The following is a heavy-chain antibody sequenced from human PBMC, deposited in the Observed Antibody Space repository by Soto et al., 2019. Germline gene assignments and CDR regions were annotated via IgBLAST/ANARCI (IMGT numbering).Heavy chain of an antibody. CDR3: ARPRSGSYYYGMDV. V-gene: IGHV1-8*02. J-gene: IGHJ6*02. D-gene: IGHD3-3*01. CDR2: MNPNSGNT. Sequence: ASVKVSCKASGYTFTSYYMHWVRQAPGQGLEWMGWMNPNSGNTGYAQKFQGRVTMTRNTSIITAYMELSSLRSEDTAVYYCARPRSGSYYYGMDVWGQGTAVTVSS. CDR1: GYTFTSYY.